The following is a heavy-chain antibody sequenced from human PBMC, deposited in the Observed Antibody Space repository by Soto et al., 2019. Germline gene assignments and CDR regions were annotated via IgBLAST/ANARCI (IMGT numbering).Heavy chain of an antibody. CDR2: IYYSGST. D-gene: IGHD4-17*01. Sequence: SETLSLTCTFSGGSISSSSYYWGWIRQPPGKGLEWIGSIYYSGSTYYNPSLKSRVTISVDTSKNQFSLKLSSVTAADTAVYYCARHPLTTVNPYYYYYMDVWGKGTTVTVSS. CDR3: ARHPLTTVNPYYYYYMDV. J-gene: IGHJ6*03. V-gene: IGHV4-39*01. CDR1: GGSISSSSYY.